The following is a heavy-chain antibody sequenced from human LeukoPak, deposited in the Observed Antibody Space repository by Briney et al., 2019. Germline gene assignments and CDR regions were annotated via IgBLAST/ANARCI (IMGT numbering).Heavy chain of an antibody. CDR2: IWYDGSNK. CDR1: GFTFSSYG. V-gene: IGHV3-33*01. D-gene: IGHD6-6*01. CDR3: ARDSDIRSPSSWYMDV. Sequence: GGSLRLSCAASGFTFSSYGMHWVRQAPGKGLEWVAVIWYDGSNKYYADSVKGRFTISRDNSKNTLYLQMNSLRAEDTAVYYCARDSDIRSPSSWYMDVWGKGTTVTVPS. J-gene: IGHJ6*03.